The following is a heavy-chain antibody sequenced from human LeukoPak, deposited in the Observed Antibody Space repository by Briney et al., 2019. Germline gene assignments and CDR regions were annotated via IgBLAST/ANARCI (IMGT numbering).Heavy chain of an antibody. Sequence: ASVKVSCKASGYTFTSNYMHWVRQAPGQGLEWMGIINPSGGTTIYAQKFQGRVTMTRDTSTSTVYMELSSLRSEDTAVYYCARQRGGQYEDGFDIWGQGTLVTVSS. V-gene: IGHV1-46*01. CDR2: INPSGGTT. CDR1: GYTFTSNY. D-gene: IGHD3-10*01. J-gene: IGHJ4*02. CDR3: ARQRGGQYEDGFDI.